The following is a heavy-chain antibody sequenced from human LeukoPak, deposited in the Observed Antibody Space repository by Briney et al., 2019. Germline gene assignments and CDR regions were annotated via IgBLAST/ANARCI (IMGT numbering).Heavy chain of an antibody. D-gene: IGHD6-19*01. V-gene: IGHV3-30-3*01. CDR3: ARDTRSGWYVGFDY. J-gene: IGHJ4*02. CDR1: GFTFSSYA. Sequence: GGSLRLSCAASGFTFSSYAMHWVRQAPGKGLEWVAVISYDGSNKYYADSVKGRFTISRDNSKNTLYLQMNSLRAEDTAVYYCARDTRSGWYVGFDYWGQGTLVTVSS. CDR2: ISYDGSNK.